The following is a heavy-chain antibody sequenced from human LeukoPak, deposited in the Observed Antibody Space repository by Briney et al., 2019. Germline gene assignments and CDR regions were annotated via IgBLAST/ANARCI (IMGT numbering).Heavy chain of an antibody. V-gene: IGHV1-2*02. CDR1: GYTFTGYY. CDR2: INPNSGGT. J-gene: IGHJ4*02. CDR3: ARASMVRGVIWLGNYFDY. Sequence: GASVKVSCKASGYTFTGYYMHWVRQAPGQGLEWMGWINPNSGGTNYAQKFQGRVTMTRDTSVSTAYMELSRLRSDDTAVYYCARASMVRGVIWLGNYFDYWGQGTLVTVSS. D-gene: IGHD3-10*01.